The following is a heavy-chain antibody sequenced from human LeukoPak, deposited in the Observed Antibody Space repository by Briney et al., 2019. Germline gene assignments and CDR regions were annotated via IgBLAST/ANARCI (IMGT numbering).Heavy chain of an antibody. Sequence: SETLSLACTVSGGSISSYYWSWIRQPPGKGLEWIGYIHYSGSTNYNPSLKSRVTISVDTSKNQFSLKLSSVTAADTAVYYCARGGARFLEWLLYDYWGQGTLVTVSS. CDR3: ARGGARFLEWLLYDY. V-gene: IGHV4-59*01. J-gene: IGHJ4*02. D-gene: IGHD3-3*01. CDR2: IHYSGST. CDR1: GGSISSYY.